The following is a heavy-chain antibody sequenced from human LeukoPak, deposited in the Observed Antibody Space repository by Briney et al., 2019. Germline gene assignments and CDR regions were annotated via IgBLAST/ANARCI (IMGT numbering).Heavy chain of an antibody. J-gene: IGHJ4*02. CDR3: ARCGTTIFGVVIDRLPDY. D-gene: IGHD3-3*01. Sequence: GASVKVSCKASGYTFTSYGISWVRQAPGQGLEWMGWISAYNGNTNYAQKLQGRVTMTTDTSTSTAYMELRSLRSDDTAVYYCARCGTTIFGVVIDRLPDYWGQGTLVTVSS. V-gene: IGHV1-18*01. CDR1: GYTFTSYG. CDR2: ISAYNGNT.